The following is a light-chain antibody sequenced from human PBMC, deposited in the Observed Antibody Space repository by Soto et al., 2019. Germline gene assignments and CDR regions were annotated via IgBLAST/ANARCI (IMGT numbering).Light chain of an antibody. V-gene: IGKV3-20*01. CDR2: GAS. J-gene: IGKJ5*01. Sequence: EIVLTQSPGTLSLSPGERPTLSCSASQSVSSSYLAWYQQKPGQAPRLLIDGASSRATGVPDRFSGTGSGTDFTLTISRLEPEDFAVFYCQQYGNSPITFGQGTRLEIK. CDR3: QQYGNSPIT. CDR1: QSVSSSY.